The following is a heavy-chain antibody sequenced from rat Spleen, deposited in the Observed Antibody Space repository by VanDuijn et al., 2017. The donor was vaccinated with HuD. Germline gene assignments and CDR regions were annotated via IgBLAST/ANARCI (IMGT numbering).Heavy chain of an antibody. J-gene: IGHJ3*01. CDR1: GFTFSDYA. CDR2: IIYNGRTT. V-gene: IGHV5-17*01. Sequence: EVQLVESGGGLVQPGRSLKLSCAASGFTFSDYAMAWVRQAPKKGLEWVTTIIYNGRTTYYRDSVKGRFTISRDNAKSTLYLQMDSLRSEDTATYYCARGGYTTDYFYVGWFAYWGQGTLVTVSS. D-gene: IGHD1-6*01. CDR3: ARGGYTTDYFYVGWFAY.